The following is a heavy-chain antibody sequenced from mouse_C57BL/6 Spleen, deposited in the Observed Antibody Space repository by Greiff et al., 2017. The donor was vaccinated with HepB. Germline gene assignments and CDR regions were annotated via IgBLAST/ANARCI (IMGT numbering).Heavy chain of an antibody. V-gene: IGHV1-82*01. CDR2: IYPGDGDT. CDR3: AEETAWFAY. CDR1: GYAFSSSW. Sequence: QVQLQQSGPELVKPGASVKISCKASGYAFSSSWMNWVKQRPGKGLEWIGRIYPGDGDTNYNGKFKGKATLTADKSSSTAYMQLSSLTSEDSAVYFCAEETAWFAYGGQGTLVTVSA. J-gene: IGHJ3*01. D-gene: IGHD3-2*01.